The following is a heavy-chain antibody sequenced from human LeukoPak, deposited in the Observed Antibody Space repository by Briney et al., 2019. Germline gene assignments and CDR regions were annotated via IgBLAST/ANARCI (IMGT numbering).Heavy chain of an antibody. CDR3: ARSSRNYYGYFDY. CDR1: GGSFSDHF. V-gene: IGHV4-4*07. D-gene: IGHD1-26*01. J-gene: IGHJ4*02. CDR2: VYTSGSP. Sequence: SETLSLTCAVSGGSFSDHFWSWIRQPAGKGLEWIGRVYTSGSPNYNPSLKSRVTMSVDTSNNQFSLRLTSVTAADTAVYYCARSSRNYYGYFDYWGQGTLVTVSS.